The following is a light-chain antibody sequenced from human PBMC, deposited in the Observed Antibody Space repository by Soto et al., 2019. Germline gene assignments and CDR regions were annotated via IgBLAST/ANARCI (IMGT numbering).Light chain of an antibody. Sequence: EIVLTQSPGTLSLSPGERATLSCRASQSVNSIYLAWYQQKPGQAPRLLIFDASSRATGIPDRFSGSGSETDFTLTISRLEPEDFAVYYCQQYGGSPYTFGQGTKLEIK. CDR1: QSVNSIY. J-gene: IGKJ2*01. CDR2: DAS. V-gene: IGKV3-20*01. CDR3: QQYGGSPYT.